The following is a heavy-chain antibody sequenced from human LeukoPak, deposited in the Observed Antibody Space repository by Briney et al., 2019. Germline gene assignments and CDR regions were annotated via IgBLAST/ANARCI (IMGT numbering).Heavy chain of an antibody. J-gene: IGHJ4*02. CDR2: INHSGST. CDR1: GGSFSGYY. Sequence: SETLSLTCAVYGGSFSGYYWSWIRQPPGKGLEWIGEINHSGSTNYNPSLKSRVTISVDTSKNQFSLKLSSVTAADTAVYYCARLRTAMVIDYWGQGTLVTVSS. V-gene: IGHV4-34*01. D-gene: IGHD5-18*01. CDR3: ARLRTAMVIDY.